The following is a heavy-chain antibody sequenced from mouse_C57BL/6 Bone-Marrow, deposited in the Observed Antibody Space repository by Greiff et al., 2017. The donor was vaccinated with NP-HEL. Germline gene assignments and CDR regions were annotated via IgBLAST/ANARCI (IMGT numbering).Heavy chain of an antibody. CDR1: GYTFTSYW. CDR2: IDPSDSYT. CDR3: ARDWDGVFAY. D-gene: IGHD4-1*01. Sequence: VQLQQPGAELVMPGASVKLSCKASGYTFTSYWMHWVKQRPGQGLEWIGEIDPSDSYTNYNQKFKGKSTLTVDNSSSTAYMQLSSLTSEDSAVYYCARDWDGVFAYWGQGTLVTVSA. V-gene: IGHV1-69*01. J-gene: IGHJ3*01.